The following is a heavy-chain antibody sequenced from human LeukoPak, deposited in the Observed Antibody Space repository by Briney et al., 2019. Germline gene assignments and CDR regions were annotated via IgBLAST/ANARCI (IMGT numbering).Heavy chain of an antibody. CDR3: ARGGTMYYGSGNFDY. J-gene: IGHJ4*02. D-gene: IGHD3-10*01. Sequence: GGSLRLSCAASGFTFSSYSMNWVRQAPGKGLEWVSAISGSGGSTYYADSVKGRFTISRDNSKNTLYLQMNSLRAEDTAVYSCARGGTMYYGSGNFDYWGQGTLVTVSS. CDR1: GFTFSSYS. V-gene: IGHV3-23*01. CDR2: ISGSGGST.